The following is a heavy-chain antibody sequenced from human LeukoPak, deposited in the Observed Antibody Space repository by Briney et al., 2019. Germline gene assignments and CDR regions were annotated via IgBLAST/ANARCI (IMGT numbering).Heavy chain of an antibody. J-gene: IGHJ4*02. CDR1: GGSISSYY. CDR2: IYHSGST. V-gene: IGHV4-59*12. D-gene: IGHD4-17*01. CDR3: ASEGYGDQHYFDY. Sequence: SETLSLTCTVSGGSISSYYWSWIRQPPGKGLEWIGYIYHSGSTYYKTSLKSRVTISVDRSKNQFSLKLTSVTAAATAVYHCASEGYGDQHYFDYWGQGTLVTVSS.